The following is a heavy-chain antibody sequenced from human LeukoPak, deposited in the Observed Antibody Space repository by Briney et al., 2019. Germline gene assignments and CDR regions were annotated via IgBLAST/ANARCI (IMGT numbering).Heavy chain of an antibody. CDR3: AREPRYQLLYNWFDP. D-gene: IGHD2-2*01. CDR2: INPNSGGT. Sequence: ASVKVSCKASGYTFTGYYMHWVRQAPGQGLEWRGWINPNSGGTNYAQKLQGRVTMTRDTSISTAYMELSRLRSDDTAVYYCAREPRYQLLYNWFDPWGQGTLVTVSS. V-gene: IGHV1-2*02. CDR1: GYTFTGYY. J-gene: IGHJ5*02.